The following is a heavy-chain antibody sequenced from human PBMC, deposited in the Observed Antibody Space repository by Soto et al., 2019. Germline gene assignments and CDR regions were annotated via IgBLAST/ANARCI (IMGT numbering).Heavy chain of an antibody. J-gene: IGHJ4*02. CDR2: IKSKTDGGTT. CDR1: GFTFSNAW. D-gene: IGHD2-2*01. CDR3: TADPKLTIVVVPAAIYY. Sequence: GSLRLSCAASGFTFSNAWMSWVRQAPGKGLEWVGRIKSKTDGGTTDYAAPVKGRFTISRDDSKNTLYLQMNSLKTEDTAVYYCTADPKLTIVVVPAAIYYWGQGTLVTVSS. V-gene: IGHV3-15*01.